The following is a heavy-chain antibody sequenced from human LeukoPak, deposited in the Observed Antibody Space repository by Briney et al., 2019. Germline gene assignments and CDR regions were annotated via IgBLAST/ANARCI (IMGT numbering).Heavy chain of an antibody. V-gene: IGHV3-21*01. CDR3: ARDLNDFWSGLIDY. D-gene: IGHD3-3*01. CDR2: ISSSSSYI. CDR1: GFTFSSYS. J-gene: IGHJ4*02. Sequence: GGSLRLSCAASGFTFSSYSMNWVRQAPGKGLEWVSSISSSSSYIYYADSVKGRFTISRDNAKNSPYLQMNSLRAEDTAVYYCARDLNDFWSGLIDYWGQGTLVTVSS.